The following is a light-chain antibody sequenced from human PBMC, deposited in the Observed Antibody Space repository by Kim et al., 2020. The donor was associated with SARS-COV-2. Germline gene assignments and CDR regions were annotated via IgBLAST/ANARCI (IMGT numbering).Light chain of an antibody. J-gene: IGKJ4*01. V-gene: IGKV4-1*01. CDR2: WAS. CDR1: QSVLYSSNNKNY. CDR3: QQYYNTPLT. Sequence: DIVMTQSPDSLAVSLGERATINCKSSQSVLYSSNNKNYLAWYQQKPGQPPKVLIYWASTRESGVPDRFSGSGSGTDFTLTISSLQAEDVAVYHCQQYYNTPLTFGGGTKVDIK.